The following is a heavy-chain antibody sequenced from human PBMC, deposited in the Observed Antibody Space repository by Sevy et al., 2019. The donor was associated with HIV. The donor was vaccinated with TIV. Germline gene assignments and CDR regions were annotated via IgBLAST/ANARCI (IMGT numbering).Heavy chain of an antibody. V-gene: IGHV3-23*01. CDR3: AKDSKVERSAFDV. CDR1: GFTFSSYA. J-gene: IGHJ3*01. D-gene: IGHD1-1*01. Sequence: GGSLRLSCAASGFTFSSYAMNWVRQAPGKGLEWVSGISGSGFSAYYADSVKGRFTISRDNSKNTLYLQMSSLRAEDTALYYCAKDSKVERSAFDVWGQGTMVTVSS. CDR2: ISGSGFSA.